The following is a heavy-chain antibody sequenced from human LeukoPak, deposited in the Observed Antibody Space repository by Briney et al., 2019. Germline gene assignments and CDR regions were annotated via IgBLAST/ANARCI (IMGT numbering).Heavy chain of an antibody. V-gene: IGHV4-30-2*01. CDR1: GGSISSGGYY. D-gene: IGHD2-15*01. Sequence: PSQTLSLTCTVSGGSISSGGYYWSWIRQPPGKGLEWIGYIYHSGSTYYNPSLKSRVTISVDRSKNQFSLKLSSVTAADTAVYYCARAMACARGYCSLGDDAFDIWGQGTMVTVSS. J-gene: IGHJ3*02. CDR2: IYHSGST. CDR3: ARAMACARGYCSLGDDAFDI.